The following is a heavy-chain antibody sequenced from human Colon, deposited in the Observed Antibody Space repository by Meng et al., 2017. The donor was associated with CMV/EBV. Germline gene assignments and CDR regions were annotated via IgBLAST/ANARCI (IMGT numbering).Heavy chain of an antibody. V-gene: IGHV3-48*03. Sequence: GESLKISCAASAFTFSTYEMNWVRQAPGKGLEWVSYISSSGSTIYYADPVKGRFTISRDNAKNSLYLQMNSLRAEDTAVYYCARGGEMNHDYWGQGTLVTVSS. CDR2: ISSSGSTI. CDR3: ARGGEMNHDY. D-gene: IGHD1-14*01. CDR1: AFTFSTYE. J-gene: IGHJ4*02.